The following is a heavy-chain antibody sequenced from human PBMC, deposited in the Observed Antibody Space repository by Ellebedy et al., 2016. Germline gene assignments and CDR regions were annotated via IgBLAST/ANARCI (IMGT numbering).Heavy chain of an antibody. V-gene: IGHV4-61*05. CDR3: ARAAQVGFSGFNWFDP. Sequence: SETLSLTXTVSGGSISSSSYYWGWIRQPPGKGLEWIGYIYYSGSTNYNPSLKSRVTISVDTSKNQFSLKLSSVTAADTAVYYCARAAQVGFSGFNWFDPWGQGTLVTVSS. CDR2: IYYSGST. J-gene: IGHJ5*02. D-gene: IGHD1-26*01. CDR1: GGSISSSSYY.